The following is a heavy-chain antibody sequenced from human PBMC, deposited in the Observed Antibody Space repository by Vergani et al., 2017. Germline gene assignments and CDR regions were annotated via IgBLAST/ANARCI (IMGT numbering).Heavy chain of an antibody. CDR2: ISSSSSTI. CDR3: ARVGAVLLWFGEWDY. V-gene: IGHV3-48*02. Sequence: EVQLVESGGGLVKPGGSLRLSCAASGFTFSSYSMNWVRQAPGKGLEWVSYISSSSSTIYYADSVKGRFTISRDNAKNSLYLQMNSLRDEDTAVYYCARVGAVLLWFGEWDYWGQGTLVTVSS. J-gene: IGHJ4*02. D-gene: IGHD3-10*01. CDR1: GFTFSSYS.